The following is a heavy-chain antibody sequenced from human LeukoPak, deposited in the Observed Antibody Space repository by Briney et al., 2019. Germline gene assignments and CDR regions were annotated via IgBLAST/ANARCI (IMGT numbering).Heavy chain of an antibody. CDR2: INPNSGGT. Sequence: GASVKVSCKTSGYTFTGYYMSWVRQAPGQGLEWMGWINPNSGGTNYAQKLQGRVTMTRDTSISTAYMDLTRLTSDDTAVYYCARGDIYFDYWGQGTLVTVSS. V-gene: IGHV1-2*02. CDR1: GYTFTGYY. CDR3: ARGDIYFDY. J-gene: IGHJ4*02. D-gene: IGHD3-9*01.